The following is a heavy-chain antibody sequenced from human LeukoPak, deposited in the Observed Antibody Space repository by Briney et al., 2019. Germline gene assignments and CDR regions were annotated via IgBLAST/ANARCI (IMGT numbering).Heavy chain of an antibody. D-gene: IGHD5-24*01. CDR2: IYYSGHS. J-gene: IGHJ4*02. V-gene: IGHV4-59*01. Sequence: PSETLSLTCTVSGGSFTNYYWSWIRQPPGKGLEWIGFIYYSGHSDYNPSLRSRVTLSTDTSKGQFSLTLSSVTAADTAVYYCARTEMASSPRGYFDFWGQGTLVTVST. CDR1: GGSFTNYY. CDR3: ARTEMASSPRGYFDF.